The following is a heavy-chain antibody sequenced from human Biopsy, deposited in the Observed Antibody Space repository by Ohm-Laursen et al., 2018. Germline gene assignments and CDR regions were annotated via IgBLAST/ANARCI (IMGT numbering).Heavy chain of an antibody. D-gene: IGHD3-16*02. CDR2: IHVKSGAT. CDR3: VRDHGVTFSGVIVRGDAFDV. V-gene: IGHV1-2*02. J-gene: IGHJ3*01. CDR1: GYTFTDYY. Sequence: SVKVSCKASGYTFTDYYLHWVRQDPGQGLEWMGWIHVKSGATNYAEKFQGRVTMTGDTSLRTTYMELRGLSPDDTAVYYCVRDHGVTFSGVIVRGDAFDVWGQGTKVTVSS.